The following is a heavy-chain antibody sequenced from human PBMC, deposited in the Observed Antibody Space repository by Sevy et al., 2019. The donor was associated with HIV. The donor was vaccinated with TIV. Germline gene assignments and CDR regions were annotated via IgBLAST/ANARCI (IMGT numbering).Heavy chain of an antibody. J-gene: IGHJ4*02. D-gene: IGHD7-27*01. CDR3: ARSNWVTATNGFSKSYYFDY. Sequence: SETLSLTCTVSGDSFSSYFWAWIRQPAGKGLEWIGRINTSGSTNYNPSLKSRVTVSVDTSKSQFSLKVTSLTAAETAIYFCARSNWVTATNGFSKSYYFDYWGQGSLVTVSS. CDR2: INTSGST. V-gene: IGHV4-4*07. CDR1: GDSFSSYF.